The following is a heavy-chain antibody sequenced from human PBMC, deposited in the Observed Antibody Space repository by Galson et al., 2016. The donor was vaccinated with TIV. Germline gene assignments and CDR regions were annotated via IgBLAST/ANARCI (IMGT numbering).Heavy chain of an antibody. CDR3: AREKAVGPALLDF. CDR2: IKEDGREE. CDR1: GFTFSDYW. V-gene: IGHV3-7*03. J-gene: IGHJ4*02. D-gene: IGHD2-15*01. Sequence: SLRLSCAASGFTFSDYWMTRVRLTPGKGLEWVANIKEDGREEYYVDSVTGRFTVSRDNARNSLFLQMTSLRAEDTAIYYCAREKAVGPALLDFWGQGVPVTVSP.